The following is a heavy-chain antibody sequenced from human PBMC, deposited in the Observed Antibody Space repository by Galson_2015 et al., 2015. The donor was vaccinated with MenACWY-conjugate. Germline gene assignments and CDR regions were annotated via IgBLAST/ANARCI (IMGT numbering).Heavy chain of an antibody. CDR2: VYGGDSDT. J-gene: IGHJ1*01. CDR1: GYTFTNYW. Sequence: QSGAEVKEPGESLKISCQASGYTFTNYWIAWVRQMPGKGLEYMGVVYGGDSDTRYSLSFQGQVTLSADKSINTAYLQWSSLTASDTAMYYCARQEPGGYFYFQYWGQGTLVTVSS. V-gene: IGHV5-51*01. D-gene: IGHD5-12*01. CDR3: ARQEPGGYFYFQY.